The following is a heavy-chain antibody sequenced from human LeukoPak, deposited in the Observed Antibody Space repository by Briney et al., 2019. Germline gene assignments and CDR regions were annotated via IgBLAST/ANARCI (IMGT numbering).Heavy chain of an antibody. J-gene: IGHJ4*02. CDR1: GFTFSSYE. CDR3: ARERGYSGYDYYFDY. D-gene: IGHD5-12*01. CDR2: ISSSGSTI. Sequence: GGSLRLSCAASGFTFSSYEMNWVRQAPGKGLEWVSYISSSGSTIYYADSVKGRFTISRDNAKNSLYLQMNSLRAEDTAVYYCARERGYSGYDYYFDYWGQGTLVTVSS. V-gene: IGHV3-48*03.